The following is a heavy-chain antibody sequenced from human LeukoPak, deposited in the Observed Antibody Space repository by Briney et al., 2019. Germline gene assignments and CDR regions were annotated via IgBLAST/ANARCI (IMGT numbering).Heavy chain of an antibody. CDR3: ASYNYYDSSGQIDY. D-gene: IGHD3-22*01. J-gene: IGHJ4*02. CDR2: IRQDGSEK. CDR1: GFTFSSYW. Sequence: GGSLRLSCAASGFTFSSYWMSWVRQAPGKGLEWVANIRQDGSEKYYVDSVKGRFAISRDNAKNSLYLQMNSLRAEDTAVYYCASYNYYDSSGQIDYWGQGTLVTVSS. V-gene: IGHV3-7*01.